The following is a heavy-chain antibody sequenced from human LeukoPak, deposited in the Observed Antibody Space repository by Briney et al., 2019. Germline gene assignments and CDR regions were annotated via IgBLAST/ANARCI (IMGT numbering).Heavy chain of an antibody. D-gene: IGHD5-18*01. CDR1: GFSVSNYY. J-gene: IGHJ4*02. Sequence: GGSLRLSCAASGFSVSNYYMSWVRQPPGKGLEWVSVMYTGGGRYYGDSVKGRFTISRDNAKNSLYLQMNSLRAEDTAVYYCARGQSSYVHGGYWGQGTLVTVSS. CDR3: ARGQSSYVHGGY. CDR2: MYTGGGR. V-gene: IGHV3-66*01.